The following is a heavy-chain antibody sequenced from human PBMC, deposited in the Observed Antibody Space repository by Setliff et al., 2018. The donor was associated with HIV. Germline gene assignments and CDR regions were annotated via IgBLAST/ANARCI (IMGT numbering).Heavy chain of an antibody. J-gene: IGHJ3*02. CDR1: GNSFTSYW. CDR2: IYPGDSDT. Sequence: GESLKISCKGSGNSFTSYWIGWVRQMPGKGLEWMGIIYPGDSDTRYSPSFQGQVTISADKSISTAYLQWSSLKASDTAMYYCARHAGRYSYGPPGDAFDIWGQGTMVTVSS. D-gene: IGHD5-18*01. CDR3: ARHAGRYSYGPPGDAFDI. V-gene: IGHV5-51*01.